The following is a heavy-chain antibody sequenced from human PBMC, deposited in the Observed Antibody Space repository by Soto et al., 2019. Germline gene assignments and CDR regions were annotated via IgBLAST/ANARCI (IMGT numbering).Heavy chain of an antibody. D-gene: IGHD3-22*01. J-gene: IGHJ3*01. CDR1: GFIFSDYS. V-gene: IGHV3-7*01. Sequence: LRLSCAASGFIFSDYSMSWVRQSPGKGLEGVANIKQDGGEEDYVDSVKGRLTISRDNAKNSLYLQMNSLRAEDTAVYYCARVYYESRGPTKYRAFDFWGQGTMVTVSS. CDR2: IKQDGGEE. CDR3: ARVYYESRGPTKYRAFDF.